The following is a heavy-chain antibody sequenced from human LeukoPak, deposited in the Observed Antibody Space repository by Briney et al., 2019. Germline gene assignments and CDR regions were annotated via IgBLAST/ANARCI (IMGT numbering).Heavy chain of an antibody. CDR1: GLTFTFFP. V-gene: IGHV3-23*01. D-gene: IGHD3-3*01. Sequence: QPGGPLRLSCAPSGLTFTFFPMNWVRQAPGKGLEWVSSISANGGETHYADSVKGRFTISRDNSKNTLYLQINNPRVEDTAVYYCAKRYYDFPLDYWGQGTLVAVSS. CDR3: AKRYYDFPLDY. CDR2: ISANGGET. J-gene: IGHJ4*02.